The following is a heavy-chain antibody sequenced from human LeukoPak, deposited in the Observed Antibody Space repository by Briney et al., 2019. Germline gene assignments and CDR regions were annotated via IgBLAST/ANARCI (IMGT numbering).Heavy chain of an antibody. Sequence: PGGSLRLSRAPSGFNLYIHSLNGVLPAPGGGVESGLSISSSSTYIYYADSVKGRFTITRDNAKNSLYLQMNSLRDEDTAVYNCATGVGEAAGRYAFDIWGQGTMVTVSS. CDR2: ISSSSTYI. J-gene: IGHJ3*02. CDR3: ATGVGEAAGRYAFDI. CDR1: GFNLYIHS. D-gene: IGHD1-26*01. V-gene: IGHV3-21*01.